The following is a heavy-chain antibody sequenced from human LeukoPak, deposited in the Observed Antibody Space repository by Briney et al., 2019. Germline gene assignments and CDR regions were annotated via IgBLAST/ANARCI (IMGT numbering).Heavy chain of an antibody. CDR1: GGSISSYY. J-gene: IGHJ4*02. Sequence: KTSETLSLTCTVSGGSISSYYWSWIRQPPGKGLEWIAYIYYSGSTNYNPSLKSRVTISVDTSKNQFSLKLSSVTAADTAMYYCARSRRYTVTTHFDYWGQGTLVTVSS. CDR2: IYYSGST. D-gene: IGHD4-11*01. V-gene: IGHV4-59*12. CDR3: ARSRRYTVTTHFDY.